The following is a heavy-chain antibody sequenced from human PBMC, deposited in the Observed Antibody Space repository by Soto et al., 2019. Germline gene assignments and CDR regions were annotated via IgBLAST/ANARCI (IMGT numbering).Heavy chain of an antibody. CDR1: GGSFSGYY. D-gene: IGHD2-2*01. CDR2: INHSGST. Sequence: SETLSLTCAVYGGSFSGYYWSWIRQPPGKGLEWIGEINHSGSTNYNPSLKSRVNKSVDTSKYQFSLKLSSVTAADTVVYYCARGRIVLVPAAKYNWFDPWGQGTLVTVS. V-gene: IGHV4-34*01. J-gene: IGHJ5*02. CDR3: ARGRIVLVPAAKYNWFDP.